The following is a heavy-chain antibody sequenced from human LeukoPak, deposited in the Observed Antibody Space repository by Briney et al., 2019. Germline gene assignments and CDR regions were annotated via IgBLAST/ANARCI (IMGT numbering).Heavy chain of an antibody. D-gene: IGHD6-13*01. CDR3: AKDSQGTSAGITYYPH. V-gene: IGHV3-9*01. CDR2: INWNSGSI. J-gene: IGHJ4*02. Sequence: GGSLRLSCVASGLTFDDYAMHWVRQAPGKGLEWVSGINWNSGSIGYAGSVKGRFTISRDNAKNSLYLQMNSLRPEDTAFYYCAKDSQGTSAGITYYPHWGQGTLVTLSS. CDR1: GLTFDDYA.